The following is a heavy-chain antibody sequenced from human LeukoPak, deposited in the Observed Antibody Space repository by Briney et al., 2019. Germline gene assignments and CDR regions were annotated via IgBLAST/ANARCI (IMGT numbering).Heavy chain of an antibody. CDR1: GYSFTGYY. Sequence: ASVKVSRKASGYSFTGYYMHWGRQAPGQGLEWMGWINPNSGGTNYAQKFQGRVTMTRDTSISTAYMEVSSLRSDDTAVYYCARDPTLRYCSNTNCYLLGDYWGQGTLVIVSS. J-gene: IGHJ4*02. D-gene: IGHD2-2*01. V-gene: IGHV1-2*02. CDR2: INPNSGGT. CDR3: ARDPTLRYCSNTNCYLLGDY.